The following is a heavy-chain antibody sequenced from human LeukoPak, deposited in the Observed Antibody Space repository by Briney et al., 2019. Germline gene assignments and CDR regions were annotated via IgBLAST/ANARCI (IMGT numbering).Heavy chain of an antibody. V-gene: IGHV4-59*01. CDR3: ARDVPVRGIAFDI. D-gene: IGHD3-10*01. CDR1: GGSISRYY. Sequence: SETLSLTCTVSGGSISRYYWSWIRQPPGKGLEWVGYIYYSGSTNYNPSLKSRVTISVDTSKNQFSLKLSSVTAADTAVYYCARDVPVRGIAFDIWGQGTMVTVSS. CDR2: IYYSGST. J-gene: IGHJ3*02.